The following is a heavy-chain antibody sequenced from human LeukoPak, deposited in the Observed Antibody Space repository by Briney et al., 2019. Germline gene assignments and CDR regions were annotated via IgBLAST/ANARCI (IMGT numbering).Heavy chain of an antibody. Sequence: SETLSLTCTVSGGSISSYYWSWIRQPPGKGLEWIGYIYYSGSTNYNPSLKSRVTISVDTSKNQFSLKLSSVTAADTAVYHCARADYGDHNFDYWGQGTLVTVSS. V-gene: IGHV4-59*01. D-gene: IGHD4-17*01. CDR1: GGSISSYY. CDR2: IYYSGST. CDR3: ARADYGDHNFDY. J-gene: IGHJ4*02.